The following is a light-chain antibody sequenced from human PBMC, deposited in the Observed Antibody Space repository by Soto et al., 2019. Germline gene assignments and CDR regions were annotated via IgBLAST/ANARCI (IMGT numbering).Light chain of an antibody. CDR2: GAS. CDR1: QSVSSN. CDR3: QQYNNWPPKYT. Sequence: EIVMTQSPATLSVSPGERATLSCRASQSVSSNLAWYQQKPGQAPRLLIYGASTRATGIPARFSGSGSGTEFTLTISSLQAEAFAVYYYQQYNNWPPKYTFGQGTKLEIK. V-gene: IGKV3-15*01. J-gene: IGKJ2*01.